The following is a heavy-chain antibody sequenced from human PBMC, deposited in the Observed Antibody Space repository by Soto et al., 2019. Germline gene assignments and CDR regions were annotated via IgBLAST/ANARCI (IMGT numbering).Heavy chain of an antibody. J-gene: IGHJ5*02. CDR2: INPNSGGT. Sequence: QVQLVQSGAEVKKPGASVKVSCKASGYNFTGYYMHWVRQAPGQGLEWRGWINPNSGGTNYAQKFQVWVTMTRDTSISTAYMELSRLRSDDTAVYYCVREMVGNWFDPWSQGTLVTVSS. CDR1: GYNFTGYY. V-gene: IGHV1-2*04. D-gene: IGHD2-8*01. CDR3: VREMVGNWFDP.